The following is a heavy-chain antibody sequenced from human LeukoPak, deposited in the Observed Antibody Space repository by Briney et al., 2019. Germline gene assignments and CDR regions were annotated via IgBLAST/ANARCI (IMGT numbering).Heavy chain of an antibody. CDR2: IIPIFGTA. CDR3: ARALESSSSRVRYYYYYMDV. V-gene: IGHV1-69*06. CDR1: GGTFSSYA. J-gene: IGHJ6*03. D-gene: IGHD6-13*01. Sequence: SVRVSCKASGGTFSSYAISWVRQAPGQGLEWMGGIIPIFGTANYAQKLQGRVTITADKSTSTAYMELSSLRSEDTAVYYCARALESSSSRVRYYYYYMDVWGKGTTVTVSS.